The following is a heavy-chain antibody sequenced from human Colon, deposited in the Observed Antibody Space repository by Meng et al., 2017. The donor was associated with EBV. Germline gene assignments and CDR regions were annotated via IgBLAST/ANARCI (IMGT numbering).Heavy chain of an antibody. J-gene: IGHJ4*02. CDR2: IDDSGST. CDR3: ARGKQDAWELLAY. V-gene: IGHV4-4*03. D-gene: IGHD1-26*01. CDR1: GTSISSNIW. Sequence: EHTSTRSVKSPRTISITSDVTGTSISSNIWGTGVRQTPGKVLEWIGDIDDSGSTNYNPSRNRRIRISLDKFKNHFSRKVNSVTAADTAVYYCARGKQDAWELLAYWGQGALVTVSS.